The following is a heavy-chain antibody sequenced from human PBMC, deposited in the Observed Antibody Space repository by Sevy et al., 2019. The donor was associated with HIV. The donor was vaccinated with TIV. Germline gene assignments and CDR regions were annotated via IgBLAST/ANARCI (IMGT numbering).Heavy chain of an antibody. D-gene: IGHD6-19*01. CDR1: GFTFSGST. CDR3: SRQVVAVAGDYFDY. Sequence: GGSLRLSCAASGFTFSGSTMHWVRQASGKGLEWVGRIRSKANTYATAYAASVKDRFSISRDDSKNTAYLQMNSLKTEDTAEYYCSRQVVAVAGDYFDYWGQGTLVTVSS. V-gene: IGHV3-73*01. J-gene: IGHJ4*02. CDR2: IRSKANTYAT.